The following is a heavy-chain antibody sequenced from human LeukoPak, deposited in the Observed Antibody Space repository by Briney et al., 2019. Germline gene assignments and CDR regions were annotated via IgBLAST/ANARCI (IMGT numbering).Heavy chain of an antibody. D-gene: IGHD2-8*01. Sequence: PGGSLRLSCVASGFTFGKYWMSWVRQAPGKGLEWVANIKLDGSEKNYVDSVKGRFTISRDNTKNSLYLQMNSLRAEDTAVYYCARGSRDCTNGVCYRGDLDYWGQGTLVTVSS. CDR3: ARGSRDCTNGVCYRGDLDY. V-gene: IGHV3-7*01. J-gene: IGHJ4*02. CDR1: GFTFGKYW. CDR2: IKLDGSEK.